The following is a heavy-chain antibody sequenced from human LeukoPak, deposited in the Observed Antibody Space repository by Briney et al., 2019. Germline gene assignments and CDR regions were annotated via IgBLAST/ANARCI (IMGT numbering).Heavy chain of an antibody. J-gene: IGHJ6*04. Sequence: ASVKVSCKASGYTFTSYDINWVRQATGQGLEWMGWINPNSGNTGYAQKFQGRVTMTRNTSISTAYMELSSLRSEDTAVYYCATNSSTWLSDMDPWGKGTTVTVSS. CDR2: INPNSGNT. CDR3: ATNSSTWLSDMDP. CDR1: GYTFTSYD. V-gene: IGHV1-8*01. D-gene: IGHD6-13*01.